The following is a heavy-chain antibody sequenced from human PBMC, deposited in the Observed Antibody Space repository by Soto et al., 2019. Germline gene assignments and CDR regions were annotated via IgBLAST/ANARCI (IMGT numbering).Heavy chain of an antibody. CDR2: ISSDGSDT. J-gene: IGHJ5*02. Sequence: PXGSLRLSCAAAGFGFSSYEMHWVRQAPGKGLEWVSLISSDGSDTHYADSVKSRFTISRDNSKNTLYLQINGLRTEDTAVYYCATVNGELELRWFDHWGQGTLITVSS. CDR1: GFGFSSYE. D-gene: IGHD1-7*01. V-gene: IGHV3-30*03. CDR3: ATVNGELELRWFDH.